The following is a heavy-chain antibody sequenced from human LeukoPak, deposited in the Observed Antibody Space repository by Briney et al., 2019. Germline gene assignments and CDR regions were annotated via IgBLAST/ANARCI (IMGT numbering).Heavy chain of an antibody. D-gene: IGHD3-10*01. V-gene: IGHV3-48*04. CDR2: ISSSGSTI. J-gene: IGHJ6*02. CDR1: GFTFSSYA. Sequence: GGSLRLSCAAYGFTFSSYAMSWVRQAPGKGLEWVSYISSSGSTIYYADSVKGRFTISRDNAKNSLYLQMNSLRAEDTAVYYCAIIYGLGSYYNGHYYHQNDVWGQRTTVT. CDR3: AIIYGLGSYYNGHYYHQNDV.